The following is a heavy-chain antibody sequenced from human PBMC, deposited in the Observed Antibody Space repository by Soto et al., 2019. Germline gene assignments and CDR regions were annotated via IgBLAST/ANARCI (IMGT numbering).Heavy chain of an antibody. V-gene: IGHV3-30*04. D-gene: IGHD2-15*01. CDR2: ISYDGSNK. J-gene: IGHJ4*02. CDR1: GFTFSSYA. CDR3: ARGQLPAATTYFDF. Sequence: PGGSLRLSCAASGFTFSSYAMHWVRQAPGKGLEWVAVISYDGSNKYYADSVEGRFSISRDNSKNTLFLQMDSLRAEDTAVYYCARGQLPAATTYFDFWGQGTLVTVSS.